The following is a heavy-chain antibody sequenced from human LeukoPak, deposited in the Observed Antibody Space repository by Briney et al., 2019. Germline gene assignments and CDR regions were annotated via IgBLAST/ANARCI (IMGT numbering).Heavy chain of an antibody. CDR1: GGSISSYY. Sequence: SETLSLTCPVPGGSISSYYWSWIRQPPRKGMGWIGYIYNSGSTNYNPSLKSRVTISVDTSKNQFSLKLSSVTAADTAVYYCARGGAAPGAFDVWGQGTVVTASS. J-gene: IGHJ3*01. CDR2: IYNSGST. V-gene: IGHV4-59*01. D-gene: IGHD2-15*01. CDR3: ARGGAAPGAFDV.